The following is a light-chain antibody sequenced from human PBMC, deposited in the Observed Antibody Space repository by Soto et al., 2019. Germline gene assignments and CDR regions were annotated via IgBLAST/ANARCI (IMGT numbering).Light chain of an antibody. V-gene: IGKV3-15*01. J-gene: IGKJ1*01. Sequence: EVVMTLSPPKLYIYTGVRATLSCRASQSISSNLAWYQQRPGQAPRLLIYGASTRATGIPARFSGSGSGTEFTLTISSLQSEDFAVYYCQQYNIWTWTFGQGTKVDTK. CDR3: QQYNIWTWT. CDR2: GAS. CDR1: QSISSN.